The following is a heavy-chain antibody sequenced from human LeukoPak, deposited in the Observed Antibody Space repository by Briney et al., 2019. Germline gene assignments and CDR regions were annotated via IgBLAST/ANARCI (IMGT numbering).Heavy chain of an antibody. CDR3: ARAGYSRTGTMYYYYGMDV. D-gene: IGHD1-1*01. CDR2: IGSSGSAI. Sequence: GGSLRLSCAASGFTFSSYEMNWVRQAPGKGLEWVSYIGSSGSAIYYADSVKGRFTISRDNAKNSLYLQMNSLRAEDTAVYYCARAGYSRTGTMYYYYGMDVWGQGTTVTVS. J-gene: IGHJ6*02. CDR1: GFTFSSYE. V-gene: IGHV3-48*03.